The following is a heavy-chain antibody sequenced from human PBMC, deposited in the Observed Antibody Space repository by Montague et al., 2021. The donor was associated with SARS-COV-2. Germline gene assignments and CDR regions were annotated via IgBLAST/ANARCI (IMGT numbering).Heavy chain of an antibody. CDR3: ARSKLWFGELLLSDAFDI. Sequence: TLSLTCTVSGGSIGSGGYCWSWIRQHPGKGLEWIGYIYYSGSTYYNPSLKSRVTISVDTSKNQFSLKLSSVTAADTAVYYCARSKLWFGELLLSDAFDIWGQGAMVTVSS. V-gene: IGHV4-31*03. CDR1: GGSIGSGGYC. J-gene: IGHJ3*02. CDR2: IYYSGST. D-gene: IGHD3-10*01.